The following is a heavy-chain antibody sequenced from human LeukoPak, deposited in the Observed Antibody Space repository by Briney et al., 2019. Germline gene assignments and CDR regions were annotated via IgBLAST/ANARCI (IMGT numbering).Heavy chain of an antibody. CDR3: ARGGDFPY. J-gene: IGHJ4*02. V-gene: IGHV3-30-3*01. Sequence: PGGSLRLSCAASGFTFSSYAMHWVRQAPGKGLEWVAVISYDGSNKYYADSVKGRFTISRDNAKDTLYLQMNSLRAEDTAVYYCARGGDFPYWGQGTLVTVSS. D-gene: IGHD3-16*01. CDR2: ISYDGSNK. CDR1: GFTFSSYA.